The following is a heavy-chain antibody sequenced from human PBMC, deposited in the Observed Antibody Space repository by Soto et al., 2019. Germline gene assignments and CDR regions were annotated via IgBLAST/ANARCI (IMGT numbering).Heavy chain of an antibody. CDR2: ISSSGSTI. D-gene: IGHD6-6*01. Sequence: VGSLRLSCASSVFTFSSYEMNCVRQSPGKWLEWVSYISSSGSTIYYADSVKGRFTISRDNAKNSLYLQMNSLRAEDTAVYYCASTPPSSYNWFEPWGQGTLVIVSS. CDR1: VFTFSSYE. CDR3: ASTPPSSYNWFEP. J-gene: IGHJ5*02. V-gene: IGHV3-48*03.